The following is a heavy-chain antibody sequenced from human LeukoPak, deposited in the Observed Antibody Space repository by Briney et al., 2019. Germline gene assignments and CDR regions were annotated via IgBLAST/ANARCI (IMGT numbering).Heavy chain of an antibody. Sequence: TGGSLRLSCAASGFTFSSYSMHWVRQAPGKGLEWVTVISYDGNNKYYADSVTGRFTISRDNSKNTLYLQMNSLRTEDTAVYYFARGGDYGSGSFRWRHFDYWGQGTLVTVSS. J-gene: IGHJ4*02. CDR2: ISYDGNNK. D-gene: IGHD3-10*01. CDR1: GFTFSSYS. V-gene: IGHV3-30-3*01. CDR3: ARGGDYGSGSFRWRHFDY.